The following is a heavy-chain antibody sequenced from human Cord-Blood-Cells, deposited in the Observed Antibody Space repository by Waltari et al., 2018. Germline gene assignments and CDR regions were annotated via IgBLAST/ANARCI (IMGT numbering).Heavy chain of an antibody. CDR2: IIPIFGTA. D-gene: IGHD3-10*01. V-gene: IGHV1-69*01. CDR1: GGTFSSYA. Sequence: QLQLVQSGAEVKKPGSSVQVSRKASGGTFSSYAIRWERQAPGQGLEWMGGIIPIFGTANYAQKFQGRVTITADESTSTAYMELSSLRSEDTAVYYCARMAVRGVIIKYYYYGMDVWGQGTTFTVSS. J-gene: IGHJ6*02. CDR3: ARMAVRGVIIKYYYYGMDV.